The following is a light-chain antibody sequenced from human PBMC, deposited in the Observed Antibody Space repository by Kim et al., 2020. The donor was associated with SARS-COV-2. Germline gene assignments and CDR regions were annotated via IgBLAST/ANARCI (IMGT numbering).Light chain of an antibody. CDR2: GKS. Sequence: LGQTVRITCQGHGLRSYLASSYQQKPGQAHLLVIYGKSNRPSGIPARFCGSTSGATASLSFSGAQAEAEDVYYCNSRDESGDHLVVFGGGTQLTVL. V-gene: IGLV3-19*01. CDR1: GLRSYL. CDR3: NSRDESGDHLVV. J-gene: IGLJ3*02.